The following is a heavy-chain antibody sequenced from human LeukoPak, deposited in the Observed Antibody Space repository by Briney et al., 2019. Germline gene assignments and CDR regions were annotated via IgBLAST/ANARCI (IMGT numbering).Heavy chain of an antibody. J-gene: IGHJ4*02. CDR3: ARGNYRSAQTMFDS. Sequence: GGSLRLPCAASGFTFYDYAMHWLRQVPGKGLEWISLITWGDGDPYYADSVRGRFSISRDNTRDSLYLQMSSLRPEDTAFYFCARGNYRSAQTMFDSWGPGTLVTVSS. CDR2: ITWGDGDP. D-gene: IGHD6-25*01. CDR1: GFTFYDYA. V-gene: IGHV3-43D*03.